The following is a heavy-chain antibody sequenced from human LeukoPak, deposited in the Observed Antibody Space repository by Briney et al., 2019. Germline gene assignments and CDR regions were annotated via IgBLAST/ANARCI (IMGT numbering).Heavy chain of an antibody. CDR2: ISSSSSTL. J-gene: IGHJ4*02. Sequence: PGGSLRLSCAVSGFIFSSYSMNWVRQAPGKGLEWVSYISSSSSTLFYADSVKGRFTISRDNAKNSVYLQMSSLRAEDTAVYYCAGQYSYDSRGFDYWGQGTLVTVSS. CDR1: GFIFSSYS. V-gene: IGHV3-48*01. CDR3: AGQYSYDSRGFDY. D-gene: IGHD3-22*01.